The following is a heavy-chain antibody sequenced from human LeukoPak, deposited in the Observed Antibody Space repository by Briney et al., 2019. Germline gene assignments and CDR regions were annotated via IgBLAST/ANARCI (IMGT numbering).Heavy chain of an antibody. J-gene: IGHJ4*02. D-gene: IGHD4-17*01. CDR2: INAGNGNT. Sequence: ASVKVSCKASGYTFTSYAMHWVRQAPGQRLEWMGWINAGNGNTKYSQKFQGRVTITRDTSASTAYMELSSLRSEDTAVYYCARLTTVTDTNFDYWGQGTLVTVSS. CDR1: GYTFTSYA. CDR3: ARLTTVTDTNFDY. V-gene: IGHV1-3*01.